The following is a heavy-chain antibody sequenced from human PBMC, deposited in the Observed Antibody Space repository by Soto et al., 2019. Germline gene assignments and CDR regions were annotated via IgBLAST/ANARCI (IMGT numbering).Heavy chain of an antibody. CDR2: ISGYNGNT. CDR1: GYTFPSYG. CDR3: ARDLDYYGVDV. Sequence: ASVKVSCKASGYTFPSYGISWVRQAPGQGLERMGWISGYNGNTNYTQKHQGRDTMTTDTSTSTAYIELRSLRSDDTAVYYCARDLDYYGVDVWGQGTTVTVSS. V-gene: IGHV1-18*01. J-gene: IGHJ6*02. D-gene: IGHD1-1*01.